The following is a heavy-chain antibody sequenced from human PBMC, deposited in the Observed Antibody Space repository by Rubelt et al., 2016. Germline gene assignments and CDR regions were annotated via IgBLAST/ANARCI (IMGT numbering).Heavy chain of an antibody. CDR2: ISASGGST. V-gene: IGHV3-23*01. Sequence: GLVQPGGSLRLSCAASGFTFSSYAMSWVRQAPGKGLEWVSAISASGGSTYYADSVKGRFTISRDNSKNTLYLQMNSLRAEDTAVYYCAKDHSSSWYEKNFDYWGQGTLVTVSS. CDR3: AKDHSSSWYEKNFDY. J-gene: IGHJ4*02. CDR1: GFTFSSYA. D-gene: IGHD6-13*01.